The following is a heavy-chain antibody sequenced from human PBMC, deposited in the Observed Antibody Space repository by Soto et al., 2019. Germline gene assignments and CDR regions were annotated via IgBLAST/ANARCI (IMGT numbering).Heavy chain of an antibody. CDR3: AKDLTSPTVTTAD. J-gene: IGHJ4*02. Sequence: SETLSLTCTVSGGSIGSYYWSWIRQHPGKGLEWIGYIYYSGSTNYNPSLKSRVTISRDNSKNTLYLQMNSLRAEDTAVYYCAKDLTSPTVTTADWGQGTLVTVSS. CDR2: IYYSGST. V-gene: IGHV4-59*01. CDR1: GGSIGSYY. D-gene: IGHD4-17*01.